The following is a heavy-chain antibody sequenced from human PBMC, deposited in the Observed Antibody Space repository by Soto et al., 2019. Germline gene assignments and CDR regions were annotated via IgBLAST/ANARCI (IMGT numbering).Heavy chain of an antibody. Sequence: QSGGSLRLSCAASGFTFRSYEMNWVRQAPGKGLEWVSYISSTGLTTYYADSLKGRFTISRDNPKNSLHLQMDSLRAEDTAVYYCARSRGDYWGQGTLVTVSS. J-gene: IGHJ4*02. CDR2: ISSTGLTT. CDR3: ARSRGDY. CDR1: GFTFRSYE. V-gene: IGHV3-48*03.